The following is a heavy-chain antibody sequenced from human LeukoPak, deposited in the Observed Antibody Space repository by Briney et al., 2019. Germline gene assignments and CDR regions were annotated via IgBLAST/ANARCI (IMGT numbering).Heavy chain of an antibody. Sequence: SETLSLTCAVYGWSFNDYYWNWIRQPPGKGLEWIGEINARGDTNFNPSLKSRVTISVETSKSQFSLRLTSMIAADTAVYYCARGQVPAARGYNWFDPWGQGTLVTVSS. CDR3: ARGQVPAARGYNWFDP. CDR1: GWSFNDYY. CDR2: INARGDT. J-gene: IGHJ5*02. D-gene: IGHD2-2*01. V-gene: IGHV4-34*01.